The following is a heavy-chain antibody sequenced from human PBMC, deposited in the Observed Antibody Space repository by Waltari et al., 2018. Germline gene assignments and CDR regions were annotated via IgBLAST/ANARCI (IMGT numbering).Heavy chain of an antibody. CDR1: GFTFSSLV. CDR3: ARVVSGAFDM. D-gene: IGHD3-10*01. CDR2: ITYDGDNE. Sequence: QVQLVESGGGAVQPGRSLRLSCAASGFTFSSLVMHWLRQAPGKGLDGVAVITYDGDNENYVDSVKGRFTIPRDNSKNTLFPQMNSLRVEDAAVYYCARVVSGAFDMWGQGTMVIVSS. V-gene: IGHV3-30*03. J-gene: IGHJ3*02.